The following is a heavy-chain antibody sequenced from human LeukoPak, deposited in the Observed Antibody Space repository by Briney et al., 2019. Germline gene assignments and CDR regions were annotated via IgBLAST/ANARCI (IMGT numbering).Heavy chain of an antibody. CDR1: GGSMSSHY. CDR2: IYSSGST. CDR3: ARGTLTVAGLFDY. D-gene: IGHD6-19*01. V-gene: IGHV4-59*11. J-gene: IGHJ4*02. Sequence: SETLSLTCNVSGGSMSSHYWSWIRQPPGKGLEWIGYIYSSGSTNYNPSLKSRVIISIDTSKDQFSLKLSSATAADTAVYYCARGTLTVAGLFDYWGQGTLVTVSS.